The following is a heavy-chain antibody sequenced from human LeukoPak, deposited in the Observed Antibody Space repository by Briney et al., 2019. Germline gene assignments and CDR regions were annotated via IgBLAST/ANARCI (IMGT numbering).Heavy chain of an antibody. V-gene: IGHV3-53*04. CDR3: ARDSSNWNYFDC. CDR1: GFTVSSNY. CDR2: IYSGGST. J-gene: IGHJ4*02. D-gene: IGHD6-13*01. Sequence: GGSLRLSCAASGFTVSSNYMSWVRQPPGKGLEWVSVIYSGGSTYYADSVKGRFTISRHNSKNTLYLQMDSLRAEDTAVYYCARDSSNWNYFDCWGQGTLVTVSS.